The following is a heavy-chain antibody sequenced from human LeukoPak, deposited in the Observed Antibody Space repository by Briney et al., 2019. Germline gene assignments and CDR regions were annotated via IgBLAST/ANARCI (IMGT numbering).Heavy chain of an antibody. V-gene: IGHV3-30*02. J-gene: IGHJ4*02. CDR1: GFTFSSYG. CDR3: ARDRGFCSNGGCPKAY. Sequence: GGSLRLSCAASGFTFSSYGMHWVRQAPGKGLEWVAFIRYDGSNKYYADSVKGRFTISRDNAKNSLYLQMNSLRAEDTAVYYCARDRGFCSNGGCPKAYWGQGTLVTVSS. D-gene: IGHD2-8*01. CDR2: IRYDGSNK.